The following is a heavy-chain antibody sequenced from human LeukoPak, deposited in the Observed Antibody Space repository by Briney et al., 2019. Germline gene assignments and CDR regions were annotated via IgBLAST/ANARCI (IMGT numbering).Heavy chain of an antibody. V-gene: IGHV3-7*01. D-gene: IGHD3-22*01. CDR2: IKKDGSEK. Sequence: GGSLRLSCAASGFTFSNYWMSWVRQAPGKGLEWVANIKKDGSEKYYVDSVEGRFTISRDNAKNSLNLQMNSLRAEDTAVYYCARAYYDSSGYYYVYFDYWGQGTLVTVSS. CDR1: GFTFSNYW. J-gene: IGHJ4*02. CDR3: ARAYYDSSGYYYVYFDY.